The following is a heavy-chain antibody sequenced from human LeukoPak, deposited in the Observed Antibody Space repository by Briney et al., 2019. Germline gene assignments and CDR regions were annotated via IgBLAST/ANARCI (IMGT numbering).Heavy chain of an antibody. CDR3: ARHPRGVGATHLFDY. CDR2: IYYSGST. J-gene: IGHJ4*02. Sequence: SETLSLTCTVSGGSISSYYWSWIRQPPGKGLEWIGYIYYSGSTNYNPSLKSRVTISVDTSKNQFSLKLSSVTAADTAVYYCARHPRGVGATHLFDYWGQGTLVTVSS. D-gene: IGHD1-26*01. V-gene: IGHV4-59*08. CDR1: GGSISSYY.